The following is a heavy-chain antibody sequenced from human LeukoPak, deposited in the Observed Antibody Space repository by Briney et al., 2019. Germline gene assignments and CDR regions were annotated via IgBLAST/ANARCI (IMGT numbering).Heavy chain of an antibody. Sequence: SETLSLTCTVSGGSISSYYWSWIRQPPGKGLEWIGYIYYSGSTNYDPSLKSRVTISVDTSKNQFSLKLSSVTAADTAVYYCARALRARITGTTASVYGMDVWGQGTTVTVSS. CDR1: GGSISSYY. D-gene: IGHD1-20*01. CDR2: IYYSGST. CDR3: ARALRARITGTTASVYGMDV. J-gene: IGHJ6*02. V-gene: IGHV4-59*01.